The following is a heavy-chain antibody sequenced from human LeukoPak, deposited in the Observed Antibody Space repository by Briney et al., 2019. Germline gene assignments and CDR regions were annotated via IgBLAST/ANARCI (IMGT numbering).Heavy chain of an antibody. J-gene: IGHJ3*02. CDR2: ISSSGSTI. CDR3: ARGVVPRRDAFDI. V-gene: IGHV3-11*01. CDR1: AFTFSDYY. Sequence: GGSLRLSCAASAFTFSDYYMSWIRQAPGKGLEWGSYISSSGSTIYYADSVKGRFTISRDNAKNSLYLQMNSLRAEDTAVYYCARGVVPRRDAFDIWGQGTMVTVSS. D-gene: IGHD2-8*01.